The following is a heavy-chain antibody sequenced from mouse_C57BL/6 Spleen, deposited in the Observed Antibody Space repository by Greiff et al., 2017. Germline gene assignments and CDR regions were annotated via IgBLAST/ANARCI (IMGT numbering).Heavy chain of an antibody. CDR2: IYPGSGST. CDR1: GYTFTSYW. Sequence: QVQLQQSGAELVKPGASVKMSCKASGYTFTSYWITWVKQRPGQGLEWIGDIYPGSGSTNYNEKFKSKARLTVDTSSSTAYMQLSSLTSEDSADYYGARREGYDGYYDYAMDYWGQGTSVTVSS. V-gene: IGHV1-55*01. D-gene: IGHD2-3*01. CDR3: ARREGYDGYYDYAMDY. J-gene: IGHJ4*01.